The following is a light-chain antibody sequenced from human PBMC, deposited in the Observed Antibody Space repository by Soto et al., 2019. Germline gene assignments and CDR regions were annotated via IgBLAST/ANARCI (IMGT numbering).Light chain of an antibody. V-gene: IGKV3-20*01. Sequence: EVVLTQSPGTLSLSPGERATLSCRASQSVSSTYLAWYQQKPGQAPRLLISGASSRATGIPDRFSGSGSGTDFTLTVTRLEPEDFAVYYCQHYGSSQWTFGQGTKVEIK. CDR3: QHYGSSQWT. CDR2: GAS. J-gene: IGKJ1*01. CDR1: QSVSSTY.